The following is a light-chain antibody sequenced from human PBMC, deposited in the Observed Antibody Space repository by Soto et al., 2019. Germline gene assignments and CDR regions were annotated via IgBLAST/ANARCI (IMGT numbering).Light chain of an antibody. J-gene: IGKJ3*01. CDR3: QQYGSSPET. V-gene: IGKV3-20*01. CDR1: QSVRSNY. Sequence: EVVLTQSPGTLSLSPGDRATLSCRASQSVRSNYLAWYQQKPGQAPRLLIYGASSRATGIPDRFSGSGSGTDFSLTISSLEPEDFAVYYCQQYGSSPETFGPGTKVDIK. CDR2: GAS.